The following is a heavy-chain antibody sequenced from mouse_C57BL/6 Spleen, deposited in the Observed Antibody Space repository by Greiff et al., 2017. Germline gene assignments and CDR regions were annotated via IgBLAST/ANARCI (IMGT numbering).Heavy chain of an antibody. CDR1: GYSITSGYY. CDR2: ISYDGSN. J-gene: IGHJ1*03. CDR3: VIYYDYDGYFDV. Sequence: DVQLVESGPGLVKPSQSLSLTCSVTGYSITSGYYWNWIRQFPGNKLEWMGYISYDGSNNYNPSLKNRIPITRDTSKNQFFLKLNSVTTEDTATYYCVIYYDYDGYFDVWGTGTTVTVSS. D-gene: IGHD2-4*01. V-gene: IGHV3-6*01.